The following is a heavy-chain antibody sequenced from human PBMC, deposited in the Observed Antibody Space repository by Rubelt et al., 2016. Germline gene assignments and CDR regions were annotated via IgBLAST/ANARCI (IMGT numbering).Heavy chain of an antibody. Sequence: QVQLVQSGAEMRKPGASVKVSCQTSGYSFITYAVNWVRQAPGQGLEWMGWISAYNGDTKYAHKHQGRGTLTTDTSTNTAYMELTNLKSDDTAVYYCGRAWDYGDRFPIDDWGQGTLVTVSS. J-gene: IGHJ4*02. D-gene: IGHD4-17*01. CDR1: GYSFITYA. CDR3: GRAWDYGDRFPIDD. CDR2: ISAYNGDT. V-gene: IGHV1-18*01.